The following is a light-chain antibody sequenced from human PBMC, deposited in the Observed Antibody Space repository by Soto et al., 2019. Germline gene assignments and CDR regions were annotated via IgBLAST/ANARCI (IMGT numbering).Light chain of an antibody. V-gene: IGKV3D-15*01. Sequence: VMTQSPATLSVPPGERATLSCRASQTVRDNLGWYQQKPGQPPRLLIYGATTRATGIPARFSGSGSGTDFTLTISSLQPEDFATYYCLQDYNYPLTSGGGTKV. CDR3: LQDYNYPLT. J-gene: IGKJ4*01. CDR1: QTVRDN. CDR2: GAT.